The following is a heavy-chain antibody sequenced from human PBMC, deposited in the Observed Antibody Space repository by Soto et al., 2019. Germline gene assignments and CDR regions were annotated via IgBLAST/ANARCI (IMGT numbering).Heavy chain of an antibody. J-gene: IGHJ4*02. CDR1: GYTFTNYY. D-gene: IGHD2-2*01. CDR3: TRDFVVVPAALYYFDY. CDR2: INPSGGST. Sequence: ASVKVSCKASGYTFTNYYLHWVRQAPGQGLEWMGIINPSGGSTSYAQKFQGRITMTRDTSTSTVYMELSSLRSEDTAVYYCTRDFVVVPAALYYFDYWGQGTLVTVSS. V-gene: IGHV1-46*03.